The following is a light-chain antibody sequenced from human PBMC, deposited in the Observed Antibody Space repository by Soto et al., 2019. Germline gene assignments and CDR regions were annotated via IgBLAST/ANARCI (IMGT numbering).Light chain of an antibody. CDR3: SSYTHNQRL. V-gene: IGLV2-14*01. Sequence: QSALTQPASVSGSPGQSITISCTGTSSDIGGHNYVSWYQQHPGKAHKLMIYEVNNRPSGVSSRFSVSKSGNTASLTISGLQDEDDADYYCSSYTHNQRLFGGGTKLTVL. J-gene: IGLJ3*02. CDR2: EVN. CDR1: SSDIGGHNY.